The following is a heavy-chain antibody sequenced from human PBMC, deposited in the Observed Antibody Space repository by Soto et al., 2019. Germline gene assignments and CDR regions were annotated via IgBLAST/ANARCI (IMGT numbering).Heavy chain of an antibody. J-gene: IGHJ4*02. CDR1: GGSFSGYY. V-gene: IGHV4-34*01. CDR3: ARDKITGLFDY. D-gene: IGHD2-8*02. CDR2: INHSGST. Sequence: SETLSLTCAVYGGSFSGYYWTWIRQPPGTGLEWIGEINHSGSTNYNPSLKSRFTISVDTSKDQFSLKLTSVTAADTAVYYCARDKITGLFDYWGQGTLVTVSS.